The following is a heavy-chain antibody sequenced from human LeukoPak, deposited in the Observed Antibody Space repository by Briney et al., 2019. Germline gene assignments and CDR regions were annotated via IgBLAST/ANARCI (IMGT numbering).Heavy chain of an antibody. J-gene: IGHJ4*02. CDR3: ARDLGTSGTNFDY. CDR1: GFTSGVFK. D-gene: IGHD1-1*01. Sequence: GGPRKPSFAAPGFTSGVFKWNWVGQAQGKGLGGVSYINSGGSTIYYADSVKGRFTISRDNAKNSLYLQVNSLRAEDTAVYYCARDLGTSGTNFDYWGQGTLLTVSS. CDR2: INSGGSTI. V-gene: IGHV3-48*03.